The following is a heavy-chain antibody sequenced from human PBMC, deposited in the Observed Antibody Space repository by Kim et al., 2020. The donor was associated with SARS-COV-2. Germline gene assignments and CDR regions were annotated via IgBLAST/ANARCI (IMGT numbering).Heavy chain of an antibody. CDR3: ARDRYSYGYCSSTGCQIRDLPHSDCDMDD. Sequence: ASVKVSCKASGYTFTSYYMHWVRQAPGQGLEWMGIMNPSSGSTSYAQKFQGRVTMTRDTSTSTVYMELSSLRSEDTAVYYCARDRYSYGYCSSTGCQIRDLPHSDCDMDDWGQGTTVTVSS. J-gene: IGHJ6*02. D-gene: IGHD2-2*01. V-gene: IGHV1-46*01. CDR2: MNPSSGST. CDR1: GYTFTSYY.